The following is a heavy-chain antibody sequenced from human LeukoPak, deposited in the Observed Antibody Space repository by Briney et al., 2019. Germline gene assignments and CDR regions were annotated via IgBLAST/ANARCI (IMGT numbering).Heavy chain of an antibody. J-gene: IGHJ6*03. CDR3: ARAGEQWLVIPNYYYYMDV. CDR2: IYSGGST. V-gene: IGHV3-66*01. D-gene: IGHD6-19*01. Sequence: GGSLRLSCAASGFTVSSNYMSWVRQAPGKGLEWVSVIYSGGSTYYADSVKGRFTISRDNSKNTLYLQMGSLRAEDMAVYYCARAGEQWLVIPNYYYYMDVWGKGTTVTISS. CDR1: GFTVSSNY.